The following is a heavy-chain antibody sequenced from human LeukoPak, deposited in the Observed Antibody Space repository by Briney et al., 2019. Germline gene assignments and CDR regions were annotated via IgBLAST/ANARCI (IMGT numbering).Heavy chain of an antibody. CDR3: ARAPITMIVVVIHFDY. Sequence: GGSLRLSCAASGFTFNSYSTNWVRQAPGKGLEWVSSISSSSSYIYYADSVKGRFTISRDNAKNSLYLQMNSLRAEDTAVYYCARAPITMIVVVIHFDYWGQGTLVTVSS. J-gene: IGHJ4*02. CDR1: GFTFNSYS. D-gene: IGHD3-22*01. CDR2: ISSSSSYI. V-gene: IGHV3-21*01.